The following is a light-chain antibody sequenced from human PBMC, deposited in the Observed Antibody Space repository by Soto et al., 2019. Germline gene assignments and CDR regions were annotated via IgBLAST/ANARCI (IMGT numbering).Light chain of an antibody. CDR3: QQANSFHLT. V-gene: IGKV1-12*01. Sequence: DIQMTQLPSSMSASVGDRVTITCRASQGISRWLAWYHQKPGKAPNLLIYAASTLHSGVPSRFSGSGSGTDFTLTISSLQPEDFGTYYCQQANSFHLTFGPGTKVDMK. J-gene: IGKJ3*01. CDR1: QGISRW. CDR2: AAS.